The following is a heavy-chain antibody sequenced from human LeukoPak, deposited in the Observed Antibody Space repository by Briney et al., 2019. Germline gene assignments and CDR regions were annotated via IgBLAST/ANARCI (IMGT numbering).Heavy chain of an antibody. CDR1: GFTFSSYN. J-gene: IGHJ4*02. Sequence: GGSLRLSCAASGFTFSSYNMNWVRQAPGKGLEWVSYISSSGGAIYYADSVKGRFTISRDNAKNSLYLQMNSLRAEDTAVYYCARDSSGYYGILDHWGQGTLVTVSS. CDR3: ARDSSGYYGILDH. D-gene: IGHD3-22*01. CDR2: ISSSGGAI. V-gene: IGHV3-48*04.